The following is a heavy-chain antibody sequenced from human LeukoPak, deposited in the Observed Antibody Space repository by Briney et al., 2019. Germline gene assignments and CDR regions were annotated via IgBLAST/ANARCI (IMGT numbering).Heavy chain of an antibody. J-gene: IGHJ4*02. D-gene: IGHD3-3*01. CDR3: ARGHTDYYDFWSGYYGYYFDY. CDR2: ISYDGSNK. V-gene: IGHV3-30-3*01. CDR1: GFTFSSYA. Sequence: GGSLRLSCAASGFTFSSYAMHWVRQAPGKGLEWVAVISYDGSNKYYADSVKGRFTISRDNSKNTLYLQMNSLRAEDTAVYYCARGHTDYYDFWSGYYGYYFDYWGQGTLVTVSS.